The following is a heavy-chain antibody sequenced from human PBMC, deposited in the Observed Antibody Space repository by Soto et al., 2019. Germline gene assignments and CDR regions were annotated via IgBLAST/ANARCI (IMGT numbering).Heavy chain of an antibody. CDR3: ARAPGDYSGSGSYYNGHGSFDI. J-gene: IGHJ3*02. CDR1: GGTFSSYA. Sequence: QVQLVQSGAEVKKPGSSVKVSCKASGGTFSSYAISWVRQAPGQGLEWMGGIIPIFGTANYAQKFQGRVTITADESTSTAYMELSSLRSEDTAVYYCARAPGDYSGSGSYYNGHGSFDIWGQGTMFTVSS. CDR2: IIPIFGTA. V-gene: IGHV1-69*01. D-gene: IGHD3-10*01.